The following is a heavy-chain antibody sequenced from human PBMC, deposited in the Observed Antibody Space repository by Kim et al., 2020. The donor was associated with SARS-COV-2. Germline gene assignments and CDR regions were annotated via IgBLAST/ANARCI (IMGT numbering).Heavy chain of an antibody. D-gene: IGHD5-18*01. Sequence: GGSLRLSCAASGFTFSSYGMHWVRQAPGKGLEWVAVIWYDGSNKYYADSVKGRFTISRDNSKNTLYLQMNSLRAEDTAVYYCAKPTLRYSSLYGMDVWGQGTTVTVSS. CDR1: GFTFSSYG. V-gene: IGHV3-33*06. J-gene: IGHJ6*02. CDR3: AKPTLRYSSLYGMDV. CDR2: IWYDGSNK.